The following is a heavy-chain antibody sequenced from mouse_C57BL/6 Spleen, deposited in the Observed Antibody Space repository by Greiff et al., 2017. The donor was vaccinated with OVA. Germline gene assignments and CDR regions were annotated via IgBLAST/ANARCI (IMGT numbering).Heavy chain of an antibody. J-gene: IGHJ1*03. CDR2: IDPSDSYT. CDR1: GYTFTSYW. CDR3: ARSGGYDVGWYFDV. V-gene: IGHV1-69*01. D-gene: IGHD2-2*01. Sequence: QVQLQQPGAELVMPGASVKLSCQASGYTFTSYWMHWVKQRPGQGLEWIGEIDPSDSYTNYNQKFKGKSTLTVDKSSSTAYMQLSSLTSEDSAVYYCARSGGYDVGWYFDVWGTGTTVTVSS.